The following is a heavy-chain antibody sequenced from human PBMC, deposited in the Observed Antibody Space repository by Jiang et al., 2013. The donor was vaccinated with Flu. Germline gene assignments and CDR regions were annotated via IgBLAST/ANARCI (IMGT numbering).Heavy chain of an antibody. Sequence: PDKGLEWVAVIYYDESINTIADSVKGRFTISRDNSENTLYLQMSSLRAEDTAVYYCARDWNGIDFWGQGTLVTVSS. CDR3: ARDWNGIDF. CDR2: IYYDESI. V-gene: IGHV3-33*01. J-gene: IGHJ4*02. D-gene: IGHD1-1*01.